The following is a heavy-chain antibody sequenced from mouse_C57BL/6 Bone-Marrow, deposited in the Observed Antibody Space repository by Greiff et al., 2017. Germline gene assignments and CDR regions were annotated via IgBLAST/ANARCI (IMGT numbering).Heavy chain of an antibody. CDR2: IYPGDGDT. CDR3: AREDYYDV. V-gene: IGHV1-82*01. CDR1: GYAFSSSW. J-gene: IGHJ1*03. Sequence: QVQLQQSGPELVKPGASVKISCKASGYAFSSSWMNWVKQRPGKGLEWIGRIYPGDGDTNYNGKFKGKATLTADKSSSTAYMQLSSLTSEDSAVYFCAREDYYDVWGTGTTVTVSS.